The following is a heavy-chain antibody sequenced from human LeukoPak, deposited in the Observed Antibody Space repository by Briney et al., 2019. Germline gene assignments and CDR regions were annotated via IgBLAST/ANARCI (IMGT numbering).Heavy chain of an antibody. CDR2: IYYSGST. V-gene: IGHV4-39*07. Sequence: SETLSLTCTVSGGSISSSSYYWGWIRQPPGKGLEWIGSIYYSGSTYYNPSLKSRVTISVDTSKNQFSLKLSSVTAADTAVYYCARDLSYYGSGSSKFDYWGQGTLVTVSS. J-gene: IGHJ4*02. CDR3: ARDLSYYGSGSSKFDY. CDR1: GGSISSSSYY. D-gene: IGHD3-10*01.